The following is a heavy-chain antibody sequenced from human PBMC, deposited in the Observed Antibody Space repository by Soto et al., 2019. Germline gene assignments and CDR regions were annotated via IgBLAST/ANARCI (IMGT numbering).Heavy chain of an antibody. CDR2: VNSDGSST. Sequence: EVQLVESGGGLVQPGGSLRLSCAASGFTFTNYRIHWVHQAPGKGLVWVSRVNSDGSSTNYADSVKGRFTISRDNTKNTVFLQMNSLRDEDTAVYYCARAGDWNYVYDFWGQGTLVTVSS. J-gene: IGHJ4*02. D-gene: IGHD1-7*01. CDR3: ARAGDWNYVYDF. CDR1: GFTFTNYR. V-gene: IGHV3-74*01.